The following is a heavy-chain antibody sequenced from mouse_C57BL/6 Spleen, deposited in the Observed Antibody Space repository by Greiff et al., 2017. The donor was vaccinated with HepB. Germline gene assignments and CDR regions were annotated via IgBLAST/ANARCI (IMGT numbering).Heavy chain of an antibody. Sequence: DVQLVEPGPGLVKPSPSLSLTCSVTGYSITSGYYWNWIRQFPGNKLEWMGYISYDGSNNYNPSLKNRISITRDTSKNQFFLKLNSVTTEDTATYYCAGTAQATYWGQGTSVTVSS. V-gene: IGHV3-6*01. D-gene: IGHD3-2*02. CDR3: AGTAQATY. CDR1: GYSITSGYY. J-gene: IGHJ4*01. CDR2: ISYDGSN.